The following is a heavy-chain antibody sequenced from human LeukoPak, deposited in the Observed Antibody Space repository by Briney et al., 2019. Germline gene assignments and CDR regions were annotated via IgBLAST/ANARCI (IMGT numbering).Heavy chain of an antibody. Sequence: PSETLSLTCTVSGGSISSYYWSWLRQPPGKGLEWIGYIYYSGSTNYNPSLKSRVTISVDTSKNQFSLKLSSVTAADTAVYYCARERKIVVVPAAILVSWFDPWGQGTLVTVSS. J-gene: IGHJ5*02. CDR3: ARERKIVVVPAAILVSWFDP. V-gene: IGHV4-59*01. CDR2: IYYSGST. D-gene: IGHD2-2*01. CDR1: GGSISSYY.